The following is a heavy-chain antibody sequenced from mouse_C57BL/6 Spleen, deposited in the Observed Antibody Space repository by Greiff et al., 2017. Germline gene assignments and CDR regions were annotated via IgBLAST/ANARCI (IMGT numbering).Heavy chain of an antibody. D-gene: IGHD1-1*01. CDR3: ARSHGSSLYYFDY. Sequence: VQLQQPGAELVRPGTSVKLSCKASGYTFTSYWMHWVKQRPGQGLEWIGVIDPSDSYTNYNQKFKGKATLTVDPSSSTAYMQLSSLTSEDSPVYYCARSHGSSLYYFDYWGQGTTLTVSS. V-gene: IGHV1-59*01. CDR1: GYTFTSYW. J-gene: IGHJ2*01. CDR2: IDPSDSYT.